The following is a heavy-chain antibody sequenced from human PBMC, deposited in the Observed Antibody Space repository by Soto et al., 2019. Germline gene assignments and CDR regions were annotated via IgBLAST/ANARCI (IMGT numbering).Heavy chain of an antibody. D-gene: IGHD3-22*01. CDR1: GGSISSGGYY. V-gene: IGHV4-31*03. Sequence: QVQLQESGPGLVKPSQTLSLTCTVSGGSISSGGYYWSWIRQHPGKGLEGMGYIYYSGSTYYNPSLKSRVTISVDTSKNQFSLKLSSVTAADTAVYYCARSPLMGYDSSGYHFDYWGQGTLVTVSS. CDR3: ARSPLMGYDSSGYHFDY. CDR2: IYYSGST. J-gene: IGHJ4*02.